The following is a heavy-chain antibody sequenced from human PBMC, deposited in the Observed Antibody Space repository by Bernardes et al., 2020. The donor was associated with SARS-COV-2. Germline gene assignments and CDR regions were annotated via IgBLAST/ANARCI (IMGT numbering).Heavy chain of an antibody. V-gene: IGHV3-9*01. CDR2: ISCTGATI. D-gene: IGHD4-17*01. Sequence: GGSLRLSCAASGFIFPASPIHCVRQGPVKGLDWVSRISCTGATIPYGDSVKGRFRISRDNAKNSLSLQINSLKVEDTAVYYCAKHMAARQPDRTGHGDYSALDVWGQGTAVTVSS. CDR1: GFIFPASP. CDR3: AKHMAARQPDRTGHGDYSALDV. J-gene: IGHJ6*02.